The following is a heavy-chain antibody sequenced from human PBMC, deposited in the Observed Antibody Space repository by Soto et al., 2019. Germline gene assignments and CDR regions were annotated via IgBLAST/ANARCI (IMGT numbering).Heavy chain of an antibody. Sequence: GGSMRLSCTVSGLAFNNYGINWVRQAPGKGLEWVSSISKSDYTYYSDSVKGRFTISRDNAKNSVSLQMNTLRVEDTAVYYCAREDSIIIPAVSDFWGQGTLVTVSS. V-gene: IGHV3-21*01. CDR3: AREDSIIIPAVSDF. CDR1: GLAFNNYG. CDR2: ISKSDYT. D-gene: IGHD2-2*01. J-gene: IGHJ4*02.